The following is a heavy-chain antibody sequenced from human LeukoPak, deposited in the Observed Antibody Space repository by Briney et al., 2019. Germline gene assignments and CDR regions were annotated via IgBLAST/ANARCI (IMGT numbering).Heavy chain of an antibody. CDR2: INQDGSEK. V-gene: IGHV3-7*01. CDR1: GFTFSSYW. J-gene: IGHJ4*02. CDR3: ARARCSSTSCYVLRFDY. D-gene: IGHD2-2*01. Sequence: PGGSLRLPCVVSGFTFSSYWMSWVRQAPGKGLEWVANINQDGSEKYYMDFVKGRFTISRDNAKNSLYLQMNSPRAEDTAVYYCARARCSSTSCYVLRFDYWGQGTLVTVSS.